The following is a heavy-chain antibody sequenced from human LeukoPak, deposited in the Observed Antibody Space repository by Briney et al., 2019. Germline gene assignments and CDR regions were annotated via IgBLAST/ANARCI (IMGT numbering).Heavy chain of an antibody. V-gene: IGHV4-59*12. D-gene: IGHD6-6*01. CDR3: ARDSSSSPINWFDP. CDR1: SGSISNSF. CDR2: IYYSGTT. J-gene: IGHJ5*02. Sequence: SETLSLTCTVSSGSISNSFWSWVRQPPGKGLEWIGDIYYSGTTNYNPSLKSRVTISVDTSKNQFSLKLSSVTAADTAVYYCARDSSSSPINWFDPWGQGTLVTVSS.